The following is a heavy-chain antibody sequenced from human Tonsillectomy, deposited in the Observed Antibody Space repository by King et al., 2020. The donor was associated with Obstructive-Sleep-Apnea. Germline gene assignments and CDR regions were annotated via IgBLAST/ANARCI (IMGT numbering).Heavy chain of an antibody. CDR2: IKSKSDGGTI. D-gene: IGHD1-26*01. V-gene: IGHV3-15*01. CDR3: STGAKRRAMDV. CDR1: GFTFSNAW. Sequence: EVQLVESGGDLVKPGGSLRLSCVASGFTFSNAWMSWVRQAPGKGLEWVGRIKSKSDGGTIEYAAPVKGRFTIPRDDSKNTLYLQMNSLETDDTAVYYCSTGAKRRAMDVWGQGTTVTVSS. J-gene: IGHJ6*02.